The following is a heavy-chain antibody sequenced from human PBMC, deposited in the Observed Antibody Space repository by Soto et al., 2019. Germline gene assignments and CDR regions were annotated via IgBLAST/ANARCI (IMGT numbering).Heavy chain of an antibody. CDR3: ANAAEYDFGSDYMDV. CDR2: ISGSGGST. Sequence: GGSLRLSCAASGFTFSSYAMSWVRQAPGKGLEWVSAISGSGGSTYYADSVKGRFTISRANSKNTLYLQMNILRAEDTAVYYCANAAEYDFGSDYMDVWGKGTTVTVSS. D-gene: IGHD3-3*01. CDR1: GFTFSSYA. V-gene: IGHV3-23*01. J-gene: IGHJ6*03.